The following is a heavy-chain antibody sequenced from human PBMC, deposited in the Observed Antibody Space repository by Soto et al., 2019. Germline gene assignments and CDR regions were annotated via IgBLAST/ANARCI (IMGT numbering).Heavy chain of an antibody. CDR2: IYSSGST. Sequence: QVQLQESGPGLVKPSETLSLTCTVSGGSITSYYWNWIRQPPGKGLEWIGYIYSSGSTNYNHSLTGRVTMSLDTSKNQAYLNVTSVTAADPAVYCCAATPRYWGQGRLVTVSS. D-gene: IGHD2-15*01. V-gene: IGHV4-59*01. J-gene: IGHJ4*02. CDR3: AATPRY. CDR1: GGSITSYY.